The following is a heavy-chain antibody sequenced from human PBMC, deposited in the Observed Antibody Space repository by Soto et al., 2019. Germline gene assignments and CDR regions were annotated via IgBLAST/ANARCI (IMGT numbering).Heavy chain of an antibody. Sequence: SQTLSLTCAISGDSVSSNSAAWNWIRQSPSRGLEWLGRTYYRSKWYNDYAVSVKSRITINPDTSKNQFSLQLNSVTPEDTAVYYCARDSKGYCSSTSCYPGPNWFDPWGQGTLVTVSS. CDR2: TYYRSKWYN. V-gene: IGHV6-1*01. CDR1: GDSVSSNSAA. CDR3: ARDSKGYCSSTSCYPGPNWFDP. D-gene: IGHD2-2*01. J-gene: IGHJ5*02.